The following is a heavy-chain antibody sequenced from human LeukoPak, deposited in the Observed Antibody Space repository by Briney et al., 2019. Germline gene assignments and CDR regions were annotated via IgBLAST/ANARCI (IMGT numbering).Heavy chain of an antibody. CDR1: GYTITIYY. CDR3: ARDTYYYDSSGYPFDY. Sequence: ASVTVSCKASGYTITIYYMHWVRQAPGQGLEWVGIINTSGGSTSYAQKFQGRVTMTRDTSTSTVYMELSSLRSEDTAVYYCARDTYYYDSSGYPFDYWGQGTLVTVSS. V-gene: IGHV1-46*01. CDR2: INTSGGST. D-gene: IGHD3-22*01. J-gene: IGHJ4*02.